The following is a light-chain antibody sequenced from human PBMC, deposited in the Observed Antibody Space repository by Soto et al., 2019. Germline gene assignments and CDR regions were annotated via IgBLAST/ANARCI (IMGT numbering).Light chain of an antibody. CDR2: EVS. V-gene: IGLV2-14*01. Sequence: QPVLTQPASVSGSPGQSTTISCTGTSSDVGTSNYVSWYQQHPGRAPRLIIYEVSNRPSGVSNRFSGSKSGNTASLTISGLQAEDDADYYCSSYTTSSTYVFGPGTKLTVL. J-gene: IGLJ1*01. CDR1: SSDVGTSNY. CDR3: SSYTTSSTYV.